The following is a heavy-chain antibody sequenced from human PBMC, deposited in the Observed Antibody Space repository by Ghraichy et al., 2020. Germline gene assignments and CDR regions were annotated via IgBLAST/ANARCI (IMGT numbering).Heavy chain of an antibody. CDR1: RRSFSGYY. J-gene: IGHJ6*02. CDR2: INHSGST. CDR3: ARGTRYCSSTSCSNGMDYYYYYGMDV. V-gene: IGHV4-34*01. Sequence: SETLSLTCAVYRRSFSGYYWSWIRQPPGKGLEWIGEINHSGSTNYNPSLKSRISISVDTSKNQFSLKLSSVTAADTGVYYCARGTRYCSSTSCSNGMDYYYYYGMDVWGQGTTATVSS. D-gene: IGHD2-2*01.